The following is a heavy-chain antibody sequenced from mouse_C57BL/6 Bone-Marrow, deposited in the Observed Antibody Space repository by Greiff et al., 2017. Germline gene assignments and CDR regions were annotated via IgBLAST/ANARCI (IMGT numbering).Heavy chain of an antibody. V-gene: IGHV5-4*03. CDR1: GFTFSSYA. Sequence: EVMLVESGGGLVKPGGSLKLSCAASGFTFSSYAMSWVRQTPEKRLEWVATISDGGSYTYYPDNVKGRFTISRDNAKNNLYLQMSHLKSEDTAMYYCALYYGSSNWYFDVWGTGTTVTVSS. D-gene: IGHD1-1*01. CDR3: ALYYGSSNWYFDV. J-gene: IGHJ1*03. CDR2: ISDGGSYT.